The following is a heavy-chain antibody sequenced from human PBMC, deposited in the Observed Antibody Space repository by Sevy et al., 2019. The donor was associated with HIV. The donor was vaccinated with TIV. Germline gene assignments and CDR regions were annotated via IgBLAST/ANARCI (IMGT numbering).Heavy chain of an antibody. CDR2: IYPGDSDT. CDR1: GYSFTSYW. D-gene: IGHD5-18*01. V-gene: IGHV5-51*01. Sequence: GESLKISCKGSGYSFTSYWIGWVRQMPGKGLEWMGIIYPGDSDTRYSPSFQGQVTISADKSISTAYLQWRSLKASDTAMYYCAGHRSGYSYGGAPNSHYYYYYGMDVWGQGTTVTVSS. CDR3: AGHRSGYSYGGAPNSHYYYYYGMDV. J-gene: IGHJ6*02.